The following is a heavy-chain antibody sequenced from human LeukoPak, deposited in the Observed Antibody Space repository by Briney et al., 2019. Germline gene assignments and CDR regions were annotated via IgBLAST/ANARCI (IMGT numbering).Heavy chain of an antibody. CDR2: IYYSGST. D-gene: IGHD2/OR15-2a*01. CDR3: AKAFRARYFDL. CDR1: GGSISSSSYY. V-gene: IGHV4-39*01. Sequence: SETLSLTCTVSGGSISSSSYYWGRIRQPPGKGLEWIGIIYYSGSTYYNPSLKDRVTISVDTSKNQFSLKLSSVTAADTAVYYCAKAFRARYFDLWGRGTLVTVSS. J-gene: IGHJ2*01.